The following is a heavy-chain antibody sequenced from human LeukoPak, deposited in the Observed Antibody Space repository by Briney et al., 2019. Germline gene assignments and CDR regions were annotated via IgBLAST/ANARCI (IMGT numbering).Heavy chain of an antibody. D-gene: IGHD6-13*01. CDR1: GFTFSTYW. J-gene: IGHJ4*02. CDR3: VRGSSTWSPLGDY. V-gene: IGHV3-74*01. Sequence: PGGSLRLSCAASGFTFSTYWMHWVRQAPGQGPVWVSRISPDGSTTTYADSVRGRFSISRDNAKNTLYMQMNSPRVDDTAVYYCVRGSSTWSPLGDYWGQGTLVTVST. CDR2: ISPDGSTT.